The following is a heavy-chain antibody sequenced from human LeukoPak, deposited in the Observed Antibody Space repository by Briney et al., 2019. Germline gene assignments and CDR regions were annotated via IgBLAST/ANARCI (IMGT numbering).Heavy chain of an antibody. Sequence: SETLSLTCTVSGGSISSSSYFWGWIRQPPGKGLEWIGSSYYSGTTYYNPSLKSRVTISVDTSKNQFSLKLSSVTAADTAVYYCARDRPRRGYSYGTAFDIWGQETMVTVSS. D-gene: IGHD5-18*01. CDR2: SYYSGTT. J-gene: IGHJ3*02. V-gene: IGHV4-39*07. CDR1: GGSISSSSYF. CDR3: ARDRPRRGYSYGTAFDI.